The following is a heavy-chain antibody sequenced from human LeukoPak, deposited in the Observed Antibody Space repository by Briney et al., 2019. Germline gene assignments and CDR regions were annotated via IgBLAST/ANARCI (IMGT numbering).Heavy chain of an antibody. J-gene: IGHJ6*02. V-gene: IGHV4/OR15-8*01. Sequence: PSGTLSLTCGVSVGSINSGNWWTWVRQSPGKGLEWIGEIDHNGTRNYNPSLKSRVTISADTFKNHFSLIVTSPTAADTAVYYCAAAPILRGEGGEHYKYCMDVWGQGTTVIVAS. D-gene: IGHD2-2*02. CDR2: IDHNGTR. CDR1: VGSINSGNW. CDR3: AAAPILRGEGGEHYKYCMDV.